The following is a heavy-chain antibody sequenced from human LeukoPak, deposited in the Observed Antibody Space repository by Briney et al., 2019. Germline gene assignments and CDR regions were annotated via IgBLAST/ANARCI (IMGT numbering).Heavy chain of an antibody. V-gene: IGHV1-18*01. CDR2: ISAYNGNT. D-gene: IGHD3-10*01. CDR3: ARDEEPYGSGSYFDY. CDR1: GYTFTSYG. J-gene: IGHJ4*02. Sequence: ASVKVSCKASGYTFTSYGISWVRQAPGQGLEWMGWISAYNGNTNYAQKLQGRVTMTTDTSTSTAYMELRSLRSDDTAVYYCARDEEPYGSGSYFDYWGQGTLVTVSS.